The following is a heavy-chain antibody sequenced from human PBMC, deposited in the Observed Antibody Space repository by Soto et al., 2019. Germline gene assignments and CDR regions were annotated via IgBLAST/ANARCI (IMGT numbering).Heavy chain of an antibody. J-gene: IGHJ4*02. Sequence: AETLSLTCTVSGDSVTNSVWSWIRQPPGKGLEWIGHMYHVGRTKYTPSPKRGVTTSPDSTKNQSPLNLSTGTTAHTAAYFYARDHGYCSSGVCPALDIWGQGVLVTVSS. CDR3: ARDHGYCSSGVCPALDI. D-gene: IGHD2-8*01. CDR2: MYHVGRT. V-gene: IGHV4-59*02. CDR1: GDSVTNSV.